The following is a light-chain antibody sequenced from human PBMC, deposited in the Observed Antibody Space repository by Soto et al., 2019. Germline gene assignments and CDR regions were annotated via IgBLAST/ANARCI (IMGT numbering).Light chain of an antibody. V-gene: IGLV2-14*01. Sequence: QSALTQPASVSGSPGQSITISCTGTSSDVGGYNYVSWYQQHPGKAPKLMIYEVSNRPSGVSNRFSGSKSGNTASLTISGLQAADEADDYCSSYTSSSTLGVVFGGGTKLTVL. CDR3: SSYTSSSTLGVV. CDR2: EVS. J-gene: IGLJ2*01. CDR1: SSDVGGYNY.